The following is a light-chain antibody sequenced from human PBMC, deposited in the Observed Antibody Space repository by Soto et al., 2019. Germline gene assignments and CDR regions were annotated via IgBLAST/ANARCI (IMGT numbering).Light chain of an antibody. CDR2: AAS. J-gene: IGKJ3*01. CDR1: KSISSY. Sequence: DIQMTQSPSSLSASVGDRVTITCRASKSISSYLNWYQQKPGKAPKLLIYAASSLQRGVPSRFSGSGSGTDFTLTISSLPTEEFATYYWQQCYSTPCAVGPGAKVDIK. CDR3: QQCYSTPCA. V-gene: IGKV1-39*01.